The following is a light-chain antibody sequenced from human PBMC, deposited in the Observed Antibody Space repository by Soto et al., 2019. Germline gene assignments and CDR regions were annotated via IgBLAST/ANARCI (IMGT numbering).Light chain of an antibody. CDR2: GAS. J-gene: IGKJ1*01. CDR3: QQYANWPPWT. CDR1: QSVSSN. Sequence: EIVMTQSPATLPVSPGERATLSCRASQSVSSNLAWYQQRPGQAPRLLIYGASTRATGIPARFSGSGSGTEFTLTISSLQSEDFAVYYCQQYANWPPWTFGQGTKVEIK. V-gene: IGKV3-15*01.